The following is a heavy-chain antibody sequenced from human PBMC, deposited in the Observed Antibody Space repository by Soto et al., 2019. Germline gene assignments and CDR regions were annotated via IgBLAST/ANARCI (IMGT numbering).Heavy chain of an antibody. Sequence: SETLSLTCTVSGGSISSSSYYWGWIRQPPGKGLEWIGSIYYSGSTYYNPSLKSRVTISVDTSKNQFSLKLSSVTAADTAVYYWARTGGGPYYYGMDVWGQGTTVTVSS. J-gene: IGHJ6*02. CDR1: GGSISSSSYY. CDR2: IYYSGST. CDR3: ARTGGGPYYYGMDV. V-gene: IGHV4-39*01. D-gene: IGHD7-27*01.